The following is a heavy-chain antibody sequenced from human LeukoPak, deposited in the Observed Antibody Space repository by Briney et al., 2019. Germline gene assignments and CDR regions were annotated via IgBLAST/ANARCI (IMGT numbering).Heavy chain of an antibody. Sequence: PGGSLRLSCAASGFTFSTYWMSWVRQAPGKGLEWVANIKQDGSEKYSLDSVKGRFTISRGNAQNSMYLQMNSLRVEDTAVYYCTSWGDTTAEYFQRWGQGTLVTVSS. CDR1: GFTFSTYW. D-gene: IGHD2-21*02. CDR3: TSWGDTTAEYFQR. J-gene: IGHJ1*01. V-gene: IGHV3-7*02. CDR2: IKQDGSEK.